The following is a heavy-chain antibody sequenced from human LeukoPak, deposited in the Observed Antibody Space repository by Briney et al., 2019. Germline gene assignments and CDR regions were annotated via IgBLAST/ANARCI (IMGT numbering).Heavy chain of an antibody. D-gene: IGHD3-10*01. CDR3: ARTYYSGSGTYQRWFDP. J-gene: IGHJ5*02. CDR2: IYSGGTT. V-gene: IGHV3-53*01. CDR1: GFTVSSNY. Sequence: PGGSLRLSCAASGFTVSSNYMSWVRQAPGKGLEWVSIIYSGGTTHYADSVKGRFTISRDNTKNTLYLQMDSLRAEDTAVYYCARTYYSGSGTYQRWFDPWGQGTLVTVSS.